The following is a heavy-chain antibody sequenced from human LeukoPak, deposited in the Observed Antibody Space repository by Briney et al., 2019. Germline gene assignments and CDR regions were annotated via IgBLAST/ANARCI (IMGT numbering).Heavy chain of an antibody. CDR2: ISSSSTI. CDR3: ARAAYYRFDY. V-gene: IGHV3-48*04. CDR1: GFTFSSYS. J-gene: IGHJ4*02. D-gene: IGHD1-26*01. Sequence: GGSLRLSCAASGFTFSSYSMNWVRQAPGKGLEWVSYISSSSTIYYADSVRGRFTISRDNAENTLYLQMSSLRAEDTAIYFCARAAYYRFDYWGQGTLVTVSS.